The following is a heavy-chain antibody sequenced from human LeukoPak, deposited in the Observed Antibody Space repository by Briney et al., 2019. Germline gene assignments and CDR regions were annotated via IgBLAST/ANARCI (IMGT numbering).Heavy chain of an antibody. CDR2: ISGSGDRT. V-gene: IGHV3-23*01. Sequence: GGSLRLSCAASGFTFSSSAMSWVRQAPGKGLEGVSPISGSGDRTYYADSVKGRFTISRDNSKNTLFLHMNSLRAEDTAVYSCAKGYYGSGSYGWFDYWGQGTLVTVSS. CDR1: GFTFSSSA. CDR3: AKGYYGSGSYGWFDY. D-gene: IGHD3-10*01. J-gene: IGHJ4*02.